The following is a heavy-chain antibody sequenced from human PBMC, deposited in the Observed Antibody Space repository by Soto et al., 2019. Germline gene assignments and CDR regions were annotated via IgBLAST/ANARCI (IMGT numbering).Heavy chain of an antibody. V-gene: IGHV3-7*01. J-gene: IGHJ4*02. CDR3: VRGGNFFIY. D-gene: IGHD3-16*01. Sequence: EVQLVESGGGLVQPGGSLRLSCAASGFTFSTDWMTWVRQPPGKGLEWVANMDQDGSETYYVDSVRGRFTVSRDNAKNSLYLQMNSLRVKDTAVYYCVRGGNFFIYWGQGTLVTVSP. CDR2: MDQDGSET. CDR1: GFTFSTDW.